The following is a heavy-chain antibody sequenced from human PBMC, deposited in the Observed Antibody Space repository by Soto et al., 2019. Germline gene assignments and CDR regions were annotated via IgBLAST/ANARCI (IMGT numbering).Heavy chain of an antibody. CDR3: AREGGESSDGLYYFDS. D-gene: IGHD3-16*01. J-gene: IGHJ4*02. Sequence: SETLSLTCTVSGGSTSSDNYWSWIRQPPGKGMEWIGHIYYSGNTDYNPSLKSRLAISIDTSKNQFSLKLSSVTAADTAVYFCAREGGESSDGLYYFDSWGQGSLVTVSS. CDR1: GGSTSSDNY. V-gene: IGHV4-30-4*01. CDR2: IYYSGNT.